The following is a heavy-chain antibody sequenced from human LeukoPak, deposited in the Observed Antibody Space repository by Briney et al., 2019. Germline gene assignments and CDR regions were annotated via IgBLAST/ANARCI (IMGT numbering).Heavy chain of an antibody. Sequence: GGSLRLSCAASGFTFSVYWMSWIRQAPGKGLEWVAHIKEDGSQKYYSGSVKGRFTISRDNAQNPLYLQMSSLRADDSAIYDCVGWASDNRWGQGTLVTVST. V-gene: IGHV3-7*01. CDR2: IKEDGSQK. CDR1: GFTFSVYW. J-gene: IGHJ1*01. CDR3: VGWASDNR. D-gene: IGHD2/OR15-2a*01.